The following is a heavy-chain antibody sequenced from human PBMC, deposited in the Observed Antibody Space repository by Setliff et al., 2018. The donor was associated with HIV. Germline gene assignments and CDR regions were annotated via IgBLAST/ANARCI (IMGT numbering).Heavy chain of an antibody. J-gene: IGHJ4*01. CDR2: INPSSGST. D-gene: IGHD6-19*01. CDR3: ARNQGDAGGWYAGDY. CDR1: GYTFTSYY. V-gene: IGHV1-46*01. Sequence: ASVKGSCKASGYTFTSYYLHWVRQAPGQGLEWMGIINPSSGSTTYAQKCRGRRTMTSDTTTNTVYMDLRNLRSEDTAVYYCARNQGDAGGWYAGDYWGHGTLVTVSS.